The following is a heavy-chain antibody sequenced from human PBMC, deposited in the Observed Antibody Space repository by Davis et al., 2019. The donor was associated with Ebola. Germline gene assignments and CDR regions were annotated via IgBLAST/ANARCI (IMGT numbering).Heavy chain of an antibody. CDR3: ARAGVVVPAAIPEGWFDP. Sequence: PSEPLSPTCAVYGGSFSGYYWSWIRQPPGKGLEWIGEINHSGSTNYNPSLKSRVTISVDTSKNQFSLKLSSVTAADTAVYYCARAGVVVPAAIPEGWFDPWGQGTLVTVSS. J-gene: IGHJ5*02. D-gene: IGHD2-2*02. V-gene: IGHV4-34*01. CDR1: GGSFSGYY. CDR2: INHSGST.